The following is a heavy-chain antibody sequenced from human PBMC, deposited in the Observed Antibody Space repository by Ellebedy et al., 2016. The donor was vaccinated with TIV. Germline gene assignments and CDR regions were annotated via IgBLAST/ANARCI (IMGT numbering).Heavy chain of an antibody. J-gene: IGHJ2*01. V-gene: IGHV4-34*01. CDR2: INHSGST. CDR1: GGSFSAYS. CDR3: ARNFDL. Sequence: SQTLSLTCAVYGGSFSAYSWSWIRQPPGKGLEWIGEINHSGSTNYSPSLKSRVTISVDTSKKQFFLKLSSVTAADTAVYYCARNFDLWGRGTLVTVSS.